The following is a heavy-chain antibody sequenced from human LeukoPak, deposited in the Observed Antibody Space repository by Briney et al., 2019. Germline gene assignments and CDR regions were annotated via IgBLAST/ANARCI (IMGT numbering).Heavy chain of an antibody. CDR3: ARDTRTAQGFDY. J-gene: IGHJ4*02. CDR2: IFQSGHT. Sequence: SETLSLTCTVSAYSISSGYYWGWIRQPPGKGLEWTGSIFQSGHTYYSPSLKSRVTISVDTSNNRFSLSLSAVTAADTAIYYCARDTRTAQGFDYWGQGILVTVSS. D-gene: IGHD2-15*01. CDR1: AYSISSGYY. V-gene: IGHV4-38-2*02.